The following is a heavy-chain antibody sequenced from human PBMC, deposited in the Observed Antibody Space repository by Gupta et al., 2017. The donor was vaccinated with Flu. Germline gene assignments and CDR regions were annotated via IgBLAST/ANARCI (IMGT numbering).Heavy chain of an antibody. CDR3: ARHGGLTGEDY. D-gene: IGHD7-27*01. Sequence: TNYNPSLKSRVTMSVDTSKDQFSLNLSSVTAADTAVYFCARHGGLTGEDYWGQGTLVTVSS. J-gene: IGHJ4*02. CDR2: T. V-gene: IGHV4-59*08.